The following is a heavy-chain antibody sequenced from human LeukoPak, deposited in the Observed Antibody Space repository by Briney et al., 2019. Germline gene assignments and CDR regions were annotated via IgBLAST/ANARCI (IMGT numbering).Heavy chain of an antibody. V-gene: IGHV3-23*01. D-gene: IGHD6-6*01. J-gene: IGHJ3*02. CDR1: GFTFSSYA. CDR2: ISGSGGST. Sequence: GGSLRLSCAASGFTFSSYAMSWVRQAPGKGLEWVSAISGSGGSTYHADSVKGRFTISRDNSKNTLYLQMNSLRAEDTAVYYCVKIREYSSSLGAFDIWGQGTMVAVSS. CDR3: VKIREYSSSLGAFDI.